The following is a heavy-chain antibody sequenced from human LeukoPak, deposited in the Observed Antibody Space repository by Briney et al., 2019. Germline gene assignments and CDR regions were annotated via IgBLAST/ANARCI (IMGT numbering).Heavy chain of an antibody. CDR1: GGSFSGYY. V-gene: IGHV4-34*01. J-gene: IGHJ4*02. Sequence: SETLSLTCAVYGGSFSGYYWSWIRQPPGKGLEWIGEINHSGSTNYNPSLKSRVTISVDTSKNQFSLKLSSVTAADTAVYYCARGSVSVGAFDYWGQGTLVTASS. D-gene: IGHD3-10*01. CDR2: INHSGST. CDR3: ARGSVSVGAFDY.